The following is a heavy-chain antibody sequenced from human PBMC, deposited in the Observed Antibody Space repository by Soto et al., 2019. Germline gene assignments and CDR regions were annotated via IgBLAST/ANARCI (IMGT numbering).Heavy chain of an antibody. J-gene: IGHJ4*02. CDR2: ISGSGGST. D-gene: IGHD3-10*01. CDR3: AKDGGYYYGSGSPYYFDY. V-gene: IGHV3-23*01. Sequence: PGGSLRLSCAASGFTFSSYAMSWVRQAPGKGLEWVSAISGSGGSTYYADSVKGRFTISRDNSKNTLYLQMNSLRAEDTAVYYCAKDGGYYYGSGSPYYFDYWGQGTLVTVSS. CDR1: GFTFSSYA.